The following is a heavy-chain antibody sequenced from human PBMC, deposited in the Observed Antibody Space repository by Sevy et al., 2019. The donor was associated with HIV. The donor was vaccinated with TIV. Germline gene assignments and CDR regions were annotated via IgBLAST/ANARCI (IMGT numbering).Heavy chain of an antibody. J-gene: IGHJ6*02. CDR3: AKDFTGYNGMDV. CDR1: GIIFTTSG. V-gene: IGHV3-30*18. D-gene: IGHD3-9*01. Sequence: GGSLRLSCAVSGIIFTTSGMHWVRPAPGKGLEWVAVVSYDGRNKFYGDSVKGRFTISRDNSKNILYLQMNSLRVEDTAVYCCAKDFTGYNGMDVWGQGTMVTVSS. CDR2: VSYDGRNK.